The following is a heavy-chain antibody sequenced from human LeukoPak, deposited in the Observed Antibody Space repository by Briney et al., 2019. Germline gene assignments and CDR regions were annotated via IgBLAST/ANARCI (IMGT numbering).Heavy chain of an antibody. CDR2: IYSGGST. V-gene: IGHV3-66*01. Sequence: PGGSLRLSCAASGFTVSGNYMSWVRQAPGKGLEWVSVIYSGGSTYYADSVKGRFTISRDNSKNTLYLQMNSLRAEDTAVYYCARDRAGPYFDYWGQGTLVTVSS. J-gene: IGHJ4*02. CDR3: ARDRAGPYFDY. CDR1: GFTVSGNY. D-gene: IGHD3-16*01.